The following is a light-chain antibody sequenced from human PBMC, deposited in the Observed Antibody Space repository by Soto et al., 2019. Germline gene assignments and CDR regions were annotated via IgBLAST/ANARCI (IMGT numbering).Light chain of an antibody. V-gene: IGLV2-11*01. CDR2: DVS. Sequence: QSVLTQPRSVSGSPGQSVTISCTGTSSDVGGYNYVSWYQQHPGKAPKLMIYDVSKRPSGVPDRFSGSKSGNTASLTISGLQAGDEADYYCCSYAGSYTFEVFGTGTKVTVL. CDR3: CSYAGSYTFEV. J-gene: IGLJ1*01. CDR1: SSDVGGYNY.